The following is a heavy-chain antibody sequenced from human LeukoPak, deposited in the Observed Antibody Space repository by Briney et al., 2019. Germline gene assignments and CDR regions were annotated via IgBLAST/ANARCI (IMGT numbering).Heavy chain of an antibody. D-gene: IGHD3-3*01. V-gene: IGHV3-23*01. CDR2: ISGSGGST. Sequence: GGSLRLSCAASGFTFSSYAMSWVRQAPGKGLEWVSAISGSGGSTYYADSVKGRFTISRDNSKNTLYLQMNSLRAEDTAVYYCANYLYDFWSGYINWGQGTLVTVSS. CDR3: ANYLYDFWSGYIN. J-gene: IGHJ4*02. CDR1: GFTFSSYA.